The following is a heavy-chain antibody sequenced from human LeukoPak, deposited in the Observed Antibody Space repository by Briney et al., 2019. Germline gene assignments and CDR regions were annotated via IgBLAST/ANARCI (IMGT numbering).Heavy chain of an antibody. V-gene: IGHV1-3*01. Sequence: GASVKVSCKASGYTFTNYAMHWVRQAPGQRPEWMGWINAGNGNTEYSQKFQDRVTITRDISANTAYMELRSLRSDDTAVYYCARALRFLEWLEAFDYWGQGTLVTVSS. D-gene: IGHD3-3*01. CDR1: GYTFTNYA. CDR2: INAGNGNT. CDR3: ARALRFLEWLEAFDY. J-gene: IGHJ4*02.